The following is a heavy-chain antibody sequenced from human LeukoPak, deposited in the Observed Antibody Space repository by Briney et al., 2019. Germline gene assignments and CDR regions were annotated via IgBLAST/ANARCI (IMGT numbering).Heavy chain of an antibody. J-gene: IGHJ4*02. V-gene: IGHV3-30*03. Sequence: GGSLRLSCAASGFTFSNYGMHWVRQAPGKGLEWVVVISHDGSNNNYADSVKGRFTISRDNAKNSLYLQMNSLRAKDTAVYYCARDVVVVPAAPYNYFDYWGQGTLATVSS. CDR1: GFTFSNYG. D-gene: IGHD2-2*01. CDR2: ISHDGSNN. CDR3: ARDVVVVPAAPYNYFDY.